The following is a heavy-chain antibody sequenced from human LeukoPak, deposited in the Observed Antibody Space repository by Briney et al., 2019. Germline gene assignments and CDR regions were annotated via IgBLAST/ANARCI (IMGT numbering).Heavy chain of an antibody. CDR1: GFTFNKYT. V-gene: IGHV3-48*01. CDR3: AKYRLSGSYSWYFDL. J-gene: IGHJ2*01. Sequence: GGSLRLSCAASGFTFNKYTMNWVRQAPGKGLGWISDINTSGNATSYADSVKGRFTVSRDDGENSLYLQMNSLRAEDTAVYYCAKYRLSGSYSWYFDLWGRGTLVTVSS. CDR2: INTSGNAT. D-gene: IGHD1-26*01.